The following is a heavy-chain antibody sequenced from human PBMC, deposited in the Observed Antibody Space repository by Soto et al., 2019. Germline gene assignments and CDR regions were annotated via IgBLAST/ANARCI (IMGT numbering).Heavy chain of an antibody. CDR1: GYTFTSYA. V-gene: IGHV1-3*01. Sequence: ASVKVSCKASGYTFTSYAMHWVRQAPGQRLEWMGWINAGNGNTKYSQKFQGRVTITRDTSASTAYMELSSLRSEDTAAYYCAREFGVGPAPSYYYYYGMDVWGQGTTVAVAS. J-gene: IGHJ6*01. CDR3: AREFGVGPAPSYYYYYGMDV. D-gene: IGHD3-16*01. CDR2: INAGNGNT.